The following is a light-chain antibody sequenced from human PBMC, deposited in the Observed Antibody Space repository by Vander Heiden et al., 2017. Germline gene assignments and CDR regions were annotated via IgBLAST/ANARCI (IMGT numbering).Light chain of an antibody. Sequence: DIQMTHSPSSLSASVGDRVTITCQARQDISNYLNWYQQKPGKAPKLLIYDASNLETVVASCCSGRGCRTDSTIISSILQPEFTVTYYWQHYDNLPAITFGQGTRLEIK. J-gene: IGKJ5*01. CDR1: QDISNY. CDR3: QHYDNLPAIT. CDR2: DAS. V-gene: IGKV1-33*01.